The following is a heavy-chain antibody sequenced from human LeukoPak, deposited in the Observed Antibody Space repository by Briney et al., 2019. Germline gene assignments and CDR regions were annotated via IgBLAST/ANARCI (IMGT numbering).Heavy chain of an antibody. CDR2: INHSGST. J-gene: IGHJ4*02. Sequence: SETLSLTCAVYGGSFSGYYWSWIRQPPGKGLEWIGEINHSGSTNYNPSLKSRATISVDTSKNQFSLKLSSVTAADTAVYYCARDRYTHYDSSGYSSSHFDYWGQGTLVTVSS. D-gene: IGHD3-22*01. V-gene: IGHV4-34*09. CDR1: GGSFSGYY. CDR3: ARDRYTHYDSSGYSSSHFDY.